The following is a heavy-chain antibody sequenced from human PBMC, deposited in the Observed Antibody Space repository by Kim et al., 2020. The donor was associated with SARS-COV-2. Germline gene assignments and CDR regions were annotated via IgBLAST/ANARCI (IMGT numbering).Heavy chain of an antibody. CDR3: TRFSFMPDDY. D-gene: IGHD2-2*01. Sequence: TIYNADSVKGRFTISRDNAKNSLYLQMNSLRDEDTAVYYCTRFSFMPDDYWGQGTLVTVSS. CDR2: TI. V-gene: IGHV3-48*02. J-gene: IGHJ4*02.